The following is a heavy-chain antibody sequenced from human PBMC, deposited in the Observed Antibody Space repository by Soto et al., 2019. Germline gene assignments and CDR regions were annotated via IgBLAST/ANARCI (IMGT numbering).Heavy chain of an antibody. D-gene: IGHD5-12*01. J-gene: IGHJ3*02. CDR3: ARQGKGWGYSGYDYAFDI. Sequence: SVTLSLTCTVSGGSISSSSYYWGWIRQPPGKGLEWIGSIYYSGSTYYNPSLKSRVTISVDTSKNQFSLKLSSVTAADTAVYYCARQGKGWGYSGYDYAFDIWGQGTMVTVSS. V-gene: IGHV4-39*01. CDR2: IYYSGST. CDR1: GGSISSSSYY.